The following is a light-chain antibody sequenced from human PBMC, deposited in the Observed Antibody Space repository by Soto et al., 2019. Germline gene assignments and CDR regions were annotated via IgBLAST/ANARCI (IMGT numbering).Light chain of an antibody. CDR1: QDIGNS. J-gene: IGKJ4*01. V-gene: IGKV1-33*01. Sequence: DIQMTQSPPSLCASVGDRVAITCQASQDIGNSLNWYQHTPGKPPKIVIYDAYNLETGVPSTFSGSGYGTDFTFLISSLRPEDIATYYCLQDYNYPLTFGGGTKVDIK. CDR3: LQDYNYPLT. CDR2: DAY.